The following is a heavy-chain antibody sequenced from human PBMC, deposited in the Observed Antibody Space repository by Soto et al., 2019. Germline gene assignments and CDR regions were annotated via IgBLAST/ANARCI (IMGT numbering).Heavy chain of an antibody. CDR2: MNPNSGNT. CDR1: GYTFTSYD. CDR3: ARGYCSGGSCYRPYYYYGMDV. J-gene: IGHJ6*02. D-gene: IGHD2-15*01. V-gene: IGHV1-8*01. Sequence: ASVKVSCKASGYTFTSYDINWVRQATGQGLEWMGWMNPNSGNTGYAQKFQGRVTMTRNTSISTAYMELSSLRSEDTAVYYWARGYCSGGSCYRPYYYYGMDVWGQGTTVTVSS.